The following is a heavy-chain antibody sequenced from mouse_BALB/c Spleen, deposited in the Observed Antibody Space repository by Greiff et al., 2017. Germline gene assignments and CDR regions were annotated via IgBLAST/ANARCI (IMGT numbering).Heavy chain of an antibody. Sequence: QVQLQQSGAELVRPGASVKLSCKASGYTFTSYWINWVKQRPGQGLEWIGNIYPSDSYTNYNQKFKDKATLTVDKSSSTAYMQLSSPTSEDSAVYYCARSRDYDVPSFDYWGQGTTLTVSS. CDR1: GYTFTSYW. CDR2: IYPSDSYT. J-gene: IGHJ2*01. D-gene: IGHD2-4*01. V-gene: IGHV1-69*02. CDR3: ARSRDYDVPSFDY.